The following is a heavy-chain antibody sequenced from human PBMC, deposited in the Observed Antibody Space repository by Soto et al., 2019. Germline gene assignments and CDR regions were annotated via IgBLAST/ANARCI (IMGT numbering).Heavy chain of an antibody. CDR1: GYTFTSYG. D-gene: IGHD6-13*01. Sequence: QVQLVQSGAEVKKPGASVKVSCKASGYTFTSYGISWVRQAPGQGLEWMGWISAYNGNTNYAQKLQGRVTMTTDTSTTTAYIELRSLRSDDTAVYYCASVLRSSSRPFNWFAPSRQGTLVTVSS. V-gene: IGHV1-18*01. CDR2: ISAYNGNT. CDR3: ASVLRSSSRPFNWFAP. J-gene: IGHJ5*02.